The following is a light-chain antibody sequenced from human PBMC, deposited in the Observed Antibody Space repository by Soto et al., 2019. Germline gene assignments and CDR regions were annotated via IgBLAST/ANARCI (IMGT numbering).Light chain of an antibody. CDR3: QQYHNWPPLT. Sequence: EIVMTQSPATLSVSPGERATLSCRASQSFSSNLAWYQQKPGQAPRLLIYGASTRVTGIPARFSGSGSGTEFTLTISSLRSEDFAVYYCQQYHNWPPLTFGGGTKVEIK. V-gene: IGKV3-15*01. J-gene: IGKJ4*01. CDR1: QSFSSN. CDR2: GAS.